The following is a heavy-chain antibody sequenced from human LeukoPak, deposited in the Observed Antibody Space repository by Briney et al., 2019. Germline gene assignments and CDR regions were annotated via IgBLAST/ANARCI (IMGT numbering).Heavy chain of an antibody. J-gene: IGHJ4*02. CDR2: ISGNGGIT. Sequence: GGSLRLSCSASGFTFSSYSMTWVRQAPGKGLEWVSVISGNGGITLYADSVKGRFTISRDNSKNTLYLQMNSLRAEDTAVYYCARGKIHWGQGTLVTVSS. CDR1: GFTFSSYS. CDR3: ARGKIH. V-gene: IGHV3-23*01.